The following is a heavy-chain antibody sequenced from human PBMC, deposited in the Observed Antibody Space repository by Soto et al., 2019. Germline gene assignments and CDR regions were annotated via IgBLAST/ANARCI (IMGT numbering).Heavy chain of an antibody. CDR1: GYTFTSYG. CDR3: ARDRGYYDFWSGYYQGHNYGMDV. J-gene: IGHJ6*02. V-gene: IGHV1-18*01. CDR2: ISAYNGNT. Sequence: ASVKVSCKASGYTFTSYGISWVRQAPGQGLEWMGWISAYNGNTNYAQKLQGRVTMTTDTSTSTAYMGLRSLRSDDTAVYYCARDRGYYDFWSGYYQGHNYGMDVWGQGTTVTVSS. D-gene: IGHD3-3*01.